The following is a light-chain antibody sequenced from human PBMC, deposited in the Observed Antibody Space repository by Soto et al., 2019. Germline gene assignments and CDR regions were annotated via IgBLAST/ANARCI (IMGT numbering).Light chain of an antibody. J-gene: IGKJ3*01. CDR3: QQYSKWPPWP. V-gene: IGKV3-15*01. CDR1: QSLSGN. Sequence: EIVMTQSPATLAGSPGETVTLSCRASQSLSGNLAWYQQKPGQAPRLLIFRASTRATGVPARFSGRGSGTELNLNRSGLQSEDLAVYDCQQYSKWPPWPLGPGT. CDR2: RAS.